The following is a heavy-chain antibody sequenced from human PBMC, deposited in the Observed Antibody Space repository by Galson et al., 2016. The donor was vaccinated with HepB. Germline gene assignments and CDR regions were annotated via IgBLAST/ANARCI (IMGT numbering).Heavy chain of an antibody. Sequence: PALVKPTQTLTLTCTFSGFSFNTSGMCLSWIRQPPGKALEWLARIDWDDDKSYSPSLKTRPTASKDTSKIQVVLTMTNMHPVDTGTYFCARHRIAAGGTTVYYSYYPMDVWGQGTTVTVSS. V-gene: IGHV2-70*11. CDR3: ARHRIAAGGTTVYYSYYPMDV. CDR2: IDWDDDK. J-gene: IGHJ6*02. D-gene: IGHD6-13*01. CDR1: GFSFNTSGMC.